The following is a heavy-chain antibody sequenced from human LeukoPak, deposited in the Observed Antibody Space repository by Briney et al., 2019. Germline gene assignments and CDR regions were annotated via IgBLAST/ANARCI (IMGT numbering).Heavy chain of an antibody. J-gene: IGHJ4*02. Sequence: KTSETLFLTCTVSGGSISSYYWSWIRQPPGKGLEWIGYIYYSGSTNYNPSLKSRVTISVDTSKNQFSLKLSSVTAADTAVYYCARFYYYDSSGYYGLDYWGQGTLVTVSS. CDR2: IYYSGST. D-gene: IGHD3-22*01. CDR1: GGSISSYY. CDR3: ARFYYYDSSGYYGLDY. V-gene: IGHV4-59*01.